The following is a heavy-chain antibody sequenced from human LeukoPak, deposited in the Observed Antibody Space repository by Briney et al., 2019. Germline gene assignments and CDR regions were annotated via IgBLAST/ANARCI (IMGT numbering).Heavy chain of an antibody. CDR2: IYHSGST. Sequence: PSETLSLTCTVSGGSISSGGYYWSWIRQPPGKGLEWIGYIYHSGSTYYNPSLKSRVTISVDRSKNQFSLKLSSVTAADTAVYYCARHEGPAYLSRDAFDIWGQGTMVTVSS. CDR1: GGSISSGGYY. CDR3: ARHEGPAYLSRDAFDI. V-gene: IGHV4-30-2*02. J-gene: IGHJ3*02. D-gene: IGHD2/OR15-2a*01.